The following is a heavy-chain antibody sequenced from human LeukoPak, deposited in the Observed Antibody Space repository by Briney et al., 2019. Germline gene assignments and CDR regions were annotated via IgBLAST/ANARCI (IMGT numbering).Heavy chain of an antibody. CDR1: GGSISSGSYY. V-gene: IGHV4-61*02. CDR2: IYTSGST. J-gene: IGHJ4*02. Sequence: PSQTLSLTCTVSGGSISSGSYYWSWIRQPAGKGLEWIGRIYTSGSTNYNPSLKSRVTISVDTSKNQFSLKLSSVTAADTAVYYCAREGPYGTINWGQGTLVTVSS. CDR3: AREGPYGTIN. D-gene: IGHD4-17*01.